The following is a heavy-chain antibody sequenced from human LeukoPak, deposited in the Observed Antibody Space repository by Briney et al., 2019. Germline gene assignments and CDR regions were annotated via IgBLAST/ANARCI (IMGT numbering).Heavy chain of an antibody. J-gene: IGHJ4*02. CDR2: INPSGGST. CDR1: GYTFTNYY. V-gene: IGHV1-46*01. CDR3: AREAKVGDCSSTRCPHHLDY. Sequence: ASVEVSCKASGYTFTNYYIHWVRQAPGIGLEWMGIINPSGGSTSYKQKFQGRVTLTRDTSTSTVYMELSSLRSEDTAVYYCAREAKVGDCSSTRCPHHLDYWGQGTLVTVSS. D-gene: IGHD2-2*01.